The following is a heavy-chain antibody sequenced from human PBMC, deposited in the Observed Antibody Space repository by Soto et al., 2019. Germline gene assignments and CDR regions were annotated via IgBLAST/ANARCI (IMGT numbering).Heavy chain of an antibody. J-gene: IGHJ6*02. CDR3: ARDPYIIAAARWVTVGSQHYYYCMDV. D-gene: IGHD6-13*01. CDR1: GGTFSSYA. CDR2: IIPIFGTA. Sequence: QVQLVQSGAEVKKPGSSVKVSCKASGGTFSSYAISWVRQAPGQGLEWMGGIIPIFGTANYAQKFQGRVTITADESTSTAYMELSSLRSEDTAVYYCARDPYIIAAARWVTVGSQHYYYCMDVWGQGTTVTVYS. V-gene: IGHV1-69*01.